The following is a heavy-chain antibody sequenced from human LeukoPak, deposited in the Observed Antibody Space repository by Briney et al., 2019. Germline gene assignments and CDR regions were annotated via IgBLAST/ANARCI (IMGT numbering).Heavy chain of an antibody. CDR1: GAPISRFY. V-gene: IGHV4-4*09. D-gene: IGHD6-19*01. CDR3: VQTTGWPGFDY. Sequence: PSETLSLICTASGAPISRFYWSWVWQPPGKGLEWIGNIYNGVPTFFNPSLHSRVTLSVDTSKAQFSLQLASVTAADTAVYYCVQTTGWPGFDYWGQGILVTVSS. J-gene: IGHJ4*02. CDR2: IYNGVPT.